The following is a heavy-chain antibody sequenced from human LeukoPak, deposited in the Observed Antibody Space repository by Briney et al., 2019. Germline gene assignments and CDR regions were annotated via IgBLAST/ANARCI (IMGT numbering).Heavy chain of an antibody. CDR1: GGSFSGYY. CDR2: INHSGST. CDR3: ARSLAVAGAHFDC. J-gene: IGHJ4*02. Sequence: PSETLSLTCAVYGGSFSGYYWSWIRQPPGKGLEWIGEINHSGSTNYNPSHKSRVTISVDTSKNQFSLKLSSVTAADTAVYYCARSLAVAGAHFDCWGQGTLVTVSS. D-gene: IGHD6-19*01. V-gene: IGHV4-34*01.